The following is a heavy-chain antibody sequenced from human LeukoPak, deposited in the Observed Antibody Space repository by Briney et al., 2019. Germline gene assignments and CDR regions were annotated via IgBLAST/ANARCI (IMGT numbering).Heavy chain of an antibody. J-gene: IGHJ3*02. CDR2: INHSGNT. CDR1: GGSFSDFY. D-gene: IGHD6-19*01. CDR3: ARPKAGYSSTDAFDI. V-gene: IGHV4-34*01. Sequence: SETLSLTCAVFGGSFSDFYWNWVRQPAGKGLEWVGEINHSGNTNSNPSLKSRVTISVDTSKNQFSLRLSAVTAADTAVYYCARPKAGYSSTDAFDIWGQGTMVTVSS.